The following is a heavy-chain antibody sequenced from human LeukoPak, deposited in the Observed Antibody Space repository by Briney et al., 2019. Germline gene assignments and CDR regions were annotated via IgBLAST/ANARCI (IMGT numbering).Heavy chain of an antibody. CDR2: IGVAGDA. J-gene: IGHJ3*02. CDR1: GFAFSTYD. D-gene: IGHD6-6*01. CDR3: ARGFVHAFDI. V-gene: IGHV3-13*04. Sequence: GGSLRLSCAASGFAFSTYDMHWVRQATGKGLEWVSAIGVAGDAYYPGSVKGRFTISRENAKNPLYLQMNSLRAGDTAVYYCARGFVHAFDIWGQGTMVTVSS.